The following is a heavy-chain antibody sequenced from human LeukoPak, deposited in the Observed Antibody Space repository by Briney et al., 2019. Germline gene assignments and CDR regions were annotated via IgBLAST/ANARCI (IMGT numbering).Heavy chain of an antibody. D-gene: IGHD1-14*01. CDR2: ISSSSSTI. CDR1: GFTFSSYS. CDR3: ARPERANYYCYMDV. V-gene: IGHV3-48*01. Sequence: PGGSLRLSCAAPGFTFSSYSMNWVRQAPGKGLEWVSYISSSSSTIYYADSVKGRFTISRDNAKNSLYLQMNSLRAEDTAVYYCARPERANYYCYMDVWGKGTTVTVSS. J-gene: IGHJ6*03.